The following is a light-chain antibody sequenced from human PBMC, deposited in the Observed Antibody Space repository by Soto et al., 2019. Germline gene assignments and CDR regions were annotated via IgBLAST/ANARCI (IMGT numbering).Light chain of an antibody. J-gene: IGKJ1*01. V-gene: IGKV3-15*01. CDR2: RAT. CDR1: QSVSSN. CDR3: QQYNKGPVT. Sequence: EIVVTQSPATLSVSPGGRSTLSCRAIQSVSSNLAWYQQRAGQAPRLLIYRATTRATGIPARFSGSGSGTDFTLTISSLQSEDFEVYYCQQYNKGPVTFGQGTKVDIK.